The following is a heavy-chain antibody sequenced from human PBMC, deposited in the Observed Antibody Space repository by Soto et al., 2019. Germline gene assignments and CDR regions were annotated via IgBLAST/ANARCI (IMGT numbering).Heavy chain of an antibody. CDR1: CGSISSYY. V-gene: IGHV4-59*12. CDR3: ARSEELLKIDY. CDR2: IYYSGST. D-gene: IGHD3-10*01. J-gene: IGHJ4*02. Sequence: SETLSLTCTVSCGSISSYYWSWIRQPPGKGLEWIGYIYYSGSTNYNPSLKSRVTISVDTSKNQFSLKLSSVTAADTAVYYCARSEELLKIDYWGQGTLVTVSS.